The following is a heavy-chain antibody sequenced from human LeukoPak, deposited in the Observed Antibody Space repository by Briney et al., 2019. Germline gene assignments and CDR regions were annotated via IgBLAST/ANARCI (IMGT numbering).Heavy chain of an antibody. D-gene: IGHD5-18*01. CDR2: IYYSGST. V-gene: IGHV4-39*01. CDR3: ATGFRAYSESDY. J-gene: IGHJ4*02. CDR1: GGSISSSSYY. Sequence: PSETLSHTCTVSGGSISSSSYYWGWSRQPPGKGLEWIGSIYYSGSTYYNPSLKSRVTISVDTSKNQFSLKLSSVTAADTAVYYSATGFRAYSESDYWGQGTLVTVSS.